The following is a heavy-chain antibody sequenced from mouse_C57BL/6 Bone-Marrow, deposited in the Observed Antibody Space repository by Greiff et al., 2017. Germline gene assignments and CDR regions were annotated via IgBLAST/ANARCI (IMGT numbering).Heavy chain of an antibody. Sequence: VQLQQSGAELVRPGASVTLSCKASGYTFTDYEMHWVKQTPVHGLEWIGAIDPETGGTAYNQKFKGKAILTADKSSSTAYMELRSLTSEDSAVYYCTRGGYSNYGDYWGQVTTLTVSS. V-gene: IGHV1-15*01. J-gene: IGHJ2*01. CDR1: GYTFTDYE. CDR2: IDPETGGT. D-gene: IGHD2-5*01. CDR3: TRGGYSNYGDY.